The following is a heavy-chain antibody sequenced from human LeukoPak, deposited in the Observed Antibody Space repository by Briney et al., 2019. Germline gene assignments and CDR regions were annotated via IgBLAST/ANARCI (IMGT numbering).Heavy chain of an antibody. CDR2: ISYDGSNK. J-gene: IGHJ3*02. V-gene: IGHV3-30*18. CDR3: AKERSDAFDI. CDR1: GFTFSTYA. Sequence: GGSLRLFCAASGFTFSTYAMSWVRQAPDKGLEWVAVISYDGSNKYYADSVKGRFTISRDNSKNTLYLQMNSLRAEDTAVYYCAKERSDAFDIWGQGTMVTVSS.